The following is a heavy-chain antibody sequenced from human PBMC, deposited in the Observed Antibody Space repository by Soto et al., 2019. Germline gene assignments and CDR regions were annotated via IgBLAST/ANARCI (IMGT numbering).Heavy chain of an antibody. CDR3: ARAYYYDSSGYFPDAFDI. CDR2: IIPIFGTA. CDR1: GGTFSSYG. D-gene: IGHD3-22*01. Sequence: ASVKVSCKASGGTFSSYGISWVRQAPGQGLEWMGGIIPIFGTANYAQKFQGRVTITADESTSTAYMELSSLRSEDTAVYYCARAYYYDSSGYFPDAFDIWGQGTMVTVSS. V-gene: IGHV1-69*13. J-gene: IGHJ3*02.